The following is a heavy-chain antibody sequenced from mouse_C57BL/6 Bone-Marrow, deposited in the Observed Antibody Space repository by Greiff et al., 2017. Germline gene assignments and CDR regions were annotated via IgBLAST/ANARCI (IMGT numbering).Heavy chain of an antibody. CDR1: GYTFTSYG. Sequence: QVQLQQSGAELARPGASVKLSCKAYGYTFTSYGISWVKQRTGQGLEWIGELYPRSGNTYYNEKFKGKATLTADKSSSPAYMELRSLTSEDSAVYFCARHYYGSSYYFDYWGQGTTLTVSS. CDR3: ARHYYGSSYYFDY. D-gene: IGHD1-1*01. CDR2: LYPRSGNT. V-gene: IGHV1-81*01. J-gene: IGHJ2*01.